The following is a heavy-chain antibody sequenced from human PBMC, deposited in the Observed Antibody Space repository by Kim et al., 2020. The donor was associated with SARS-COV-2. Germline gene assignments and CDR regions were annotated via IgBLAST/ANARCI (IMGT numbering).Heavy chain of an antibody. Sequence: SETLSLTCTVSGGSISSYYWSWIRQPPGKGLEWIGYNYYRGSTNYNPSLKSRVTISVDTSKNQFSLKLSPVTAADTAVYYCARRKVSIAAADDYYYNYGMDVWGQGHTVTVSS. CDR2: NYYRGST. J-gene: IGHJ6*02. V-gene: IGHV4-59*08. CDR3: ARRKVSIAAADDYYYNYGMDV. D-gene: IGHD6-13*01. CDR1: GGSISSYY.